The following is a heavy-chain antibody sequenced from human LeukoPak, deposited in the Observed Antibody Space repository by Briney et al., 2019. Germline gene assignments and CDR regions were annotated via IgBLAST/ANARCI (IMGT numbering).Heavy chain of an antibody. Sequence: ASVKVSCKASGYTFTSYYMHWARRAPGQGLEWMGIINPSGGSTSYAQKFQGRVTMTRDTSTSTVYMELSSLRSEDTAVFYCAREEAVGAKFRHAFDIWGQGTMVTVSS. CDR3: AREEAVGAKFRHAFDI. CDR2: INPSGGST. D-gene: IGHD1-26*01. CDR1: GYTFTSYY. J-gene: IGHJ3*02. V-gene: IGHV1-46*01.